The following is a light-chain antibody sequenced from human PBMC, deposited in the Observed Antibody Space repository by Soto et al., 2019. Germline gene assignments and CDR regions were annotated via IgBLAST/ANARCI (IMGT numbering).Light chain of an antibody. Sequence: DIQMTQSPSTLSASVGDRVTITCRASQNINNWLAWYQQKPGKAPKLKAPKLLIYKASSLESGVPSRFSGSGSGTEFTLTISSLQPDDFATYYCQQYNSYSRTFGQGTKLEIK. CDR1: QNINNW. J-gene: IGKJ2*01. V-gene: IGKV1-5*03. CDR2: KAS. CDR3: QQYNSYSRT.